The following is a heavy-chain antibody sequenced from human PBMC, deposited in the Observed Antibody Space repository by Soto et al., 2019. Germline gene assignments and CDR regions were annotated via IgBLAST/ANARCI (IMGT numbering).Heavy chain of an antibody. CDR2: ISYDGSNK. CDR3: ARDHSGYSYGTGPFDY. Sequence: GGSLRLSCAASGFTFRSYAMHWVRQAPGKGLEWVAVISYDGSNKYYADSVRGRFTISRDNSKNTLYLQMNSLRAEDTAVYYCARDHSGYSYGTGPFDYWGQGTLVTVSS. CDR1: GFTFRSYA. V-gene: IGHV3-30-3*01. D-gene: IGHD5-18*01. J-gene: IGHJ4*02.